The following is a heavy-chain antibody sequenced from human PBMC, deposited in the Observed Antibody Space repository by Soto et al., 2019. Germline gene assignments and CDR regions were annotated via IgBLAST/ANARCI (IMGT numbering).Heavy chain of an antibody. V-gene: IGHV3-30*18. CDR3: AKETSRFAVPTALDY. J-gene: IGHJ4*02. CDR2: ISYDGRNK. Sequence: QVQLVESGGGVVQPGGSLRLSCAASGFTFSDYAMHWVRLAPGKGLEWVAGISYDGRNKFSADSVKGRFTNSRDNSQNTLYLEMNSLRPEDTAVYYCAKETSRFAVPTALDYWGQGTLVTVS. D-gene: IGHD2-2*01. CDR1: GFTFSDYA.